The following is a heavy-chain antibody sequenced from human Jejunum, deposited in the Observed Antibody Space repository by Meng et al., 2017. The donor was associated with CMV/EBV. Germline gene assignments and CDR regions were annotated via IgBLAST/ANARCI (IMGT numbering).Heavy chain of an antibody. J-gene: IGHJ4*02. V-gene: IGHV3-48*03. CDR3: AKRGSIWYNAYFFDY. CDR2: IATGDRFGAKTT. D-gene: IGHD6-13*01. Sequence: WVRPAPGKGLAWVSYIATGDRFGAKTTYYADSVKGRFTISRDDAKNSLYLQMHSLRAEDTAVYYCAKRGSIWYNAYFFDYWGQGTLVTVSS.